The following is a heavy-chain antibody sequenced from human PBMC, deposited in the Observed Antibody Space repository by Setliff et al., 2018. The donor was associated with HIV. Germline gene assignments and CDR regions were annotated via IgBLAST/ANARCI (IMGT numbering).Heavy chain of an antibody. V-gene: IGHV1-2*06. CDR3: ARSTTAD. J-gene: IGHJ4*02. CDR2: INSDSGGT. CDR1: GYTFTNYY. D-gene: IGHD4-17*01. Sequence: ASVKVSCKASGYTFTNYYIHWVRQAPGQGLEWMGRINSDSGGTDLAQTFQDRVTMTRDTSITTAYMELSRLSSDDTALYYCARSTTADWGQGTMVTVSS.